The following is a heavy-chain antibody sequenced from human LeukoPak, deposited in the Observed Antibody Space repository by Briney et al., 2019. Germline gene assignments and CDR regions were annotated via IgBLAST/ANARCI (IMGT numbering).Heavy chain of an antibody. D-gene: IGHD3-3*02. CDR2: LYSSGIT. V-gene: IGHV3-53*01. CDR3: ARDSSSFPNYFDF. J-gene: IGHJ4*02. Sequence: PGGSLRLSCAASGFTVSSTYMSWVRHAPGQGLEWVSLLYSSGITFYAESVQGRFTISRDNSKNTLYLQMNSLRAEDTAIYYCARDSSSFPNYFDFWGQGTLVTVSS. CDR1: GFTVSSTY.